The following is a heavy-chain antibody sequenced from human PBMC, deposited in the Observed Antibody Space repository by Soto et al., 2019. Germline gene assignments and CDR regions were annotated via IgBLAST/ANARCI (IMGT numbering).Heavy chain of an antibody. J-gene: IGHJ5*02. Sequence: GGSLRLSCAASGFTFSSYSMNWVRQAPGKGLEWVSYISSSSSTIYYADSVKGRFTISRDNAKNSLYLQMNSLRAEDTAVYYCASAGGVRGVTKPGWFDPWGQGTLVTVSS. V-gene: IGHV3-48*01. CDR3: ASAGGVRGVTKPGWFDP. D-gene: IGHD3-10*01. CDR1: GFTFSSYS. CDR2: ISSSSSTI.